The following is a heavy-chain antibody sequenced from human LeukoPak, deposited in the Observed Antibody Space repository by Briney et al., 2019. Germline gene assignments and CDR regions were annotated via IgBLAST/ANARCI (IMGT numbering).Heavy chain of an antibody. J-gene: IGHJ6*03. V-gene: IGHV4-34*01. CDR1: GGSFSGYY. Sequence: SETLSLTCAVYGGSFSGYYWSWIRQPPGKGLEWIGEINHSGSTNYNPSLKSRVTISVDTSKNQFSLKLSSVTAADTAVYYCARDRRSYDFWSGYPNYYYYYMDVWGKGTTVTVSS. CDR3: ARDRRSYDFWSGYPNYYYYYMDV. CDR2: INHSGST. D-gene: IGHD3-3*01.